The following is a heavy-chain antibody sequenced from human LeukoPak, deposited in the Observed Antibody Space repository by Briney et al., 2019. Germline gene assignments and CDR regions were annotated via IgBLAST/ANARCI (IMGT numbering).Heavy chain of an antibody. CDR1: GGSISSSNW. J-gene: IGHJ4*02. CDR3: ARGPYCSGGSCYSKGADYFDY. CDR2: IYHSGST. V-gene: IGHV4-4*02. D-gene: IGHD2-15*01. Sequence: PSETLSPTCAVSGGSISSSNWWSWVRQPPGKGLEWIGEIYHSGSTNYNPSLKSRVTISVDKSKNQFSLKLSSVTAADTAVYYCARGPYCSGGSCYSKGADYFDYWGQGTLVTVSS.